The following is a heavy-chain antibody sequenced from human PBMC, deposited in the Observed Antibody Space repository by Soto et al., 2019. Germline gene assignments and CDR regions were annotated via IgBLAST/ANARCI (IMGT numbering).Heavy chain of an antibody. CDR3: ARHGGTPDLYFDY. D-gene: IGHD3-16*01. Sequence: GGSLILSCAASGFIFGSHAMSWVRQAPGKGLEWVSAINWIGGSTNYADSMKGRFTISRDNAKNSLYLQISSLRAEDTALYYCARHGGTPDLYFDYWGQGTPVTVSS. J-gene: IGHJ4*02. CDR2: INWIGGST. V-gene: IGHV3-20*04. CDR1: GFIFGSHA.